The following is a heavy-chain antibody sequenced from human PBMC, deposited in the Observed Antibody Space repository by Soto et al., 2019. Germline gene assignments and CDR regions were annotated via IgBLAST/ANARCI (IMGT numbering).Heavy chain of an antibody. J-gene: IGHJ4*02. CDR3: SRHRPSWIQLRTFDD. D-gene: IGHD5-18*01. Sequence: SETLSLTCTVSGGSISSSSYYWGWIRQPPGKGLEGIGSIYYSGSTYYNPSLKSRVTISVDTSKNQFSLKLSSVPAADTAVYYCSRHRPSWIQLRTFDDWGQGTLVTVSS. CDR2: IYYSGST. V-gene: IGHV4-39*01. CDR1: GGSISSSSYY.